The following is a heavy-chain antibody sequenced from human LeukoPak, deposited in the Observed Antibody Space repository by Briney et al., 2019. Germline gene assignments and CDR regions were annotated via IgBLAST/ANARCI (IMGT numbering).Heavy chain of an antibody. D-gene: IGHD7-27*01. CDR2: INSDGSST. CDR1: GFTFSSDW. Sequence: GGSLRLSCAASGFTFSSDWMHWVRQAPGKGLVWVSRINSDGSSTRYADSVKGRFTISRDSAKNTLYLQMNSLRAEDTAVYYCARENWGSSFDYWGQGALVTVSS. CDR3: ARENWGSSFDY. V-gene: IGHV3-74*01. J-gene: IGHJ4*02.